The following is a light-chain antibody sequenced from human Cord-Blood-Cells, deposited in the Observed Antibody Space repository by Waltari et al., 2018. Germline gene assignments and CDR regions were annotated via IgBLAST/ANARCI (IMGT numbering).Light chain of an antibody. CDR2: GAS. J-gene: IGKJ4*01. Sequence: EIVLTQSPGTPSLSPGERATLSCRASQSVSSSYLAWDQQKPGQAPRLLIYGASSRATGIPDRFSGSGSGTDFTLTISRLEPEDFAVYYCQQYGSSPLTFGGGTKVEIK. CDR1: QSVSSSY. V-gene: IGKV3-20*01. CDR3: QQYGSSPLT.